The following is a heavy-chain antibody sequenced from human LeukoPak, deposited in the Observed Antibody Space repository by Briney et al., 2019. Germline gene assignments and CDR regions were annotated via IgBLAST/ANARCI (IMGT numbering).Heavy chain of an antibody. CDR2: INHSGGT. CDR1: GGSFIGYD. D-gene: IGHD6-6*01. V-gene: IGHV4-34*01. CDR3: ASLARGGNWFDP. J-gene: IGHJ5*02. Sequence: SETLSLTCAVYGGSFIGYDWTWIRQPPGKGLEWIGEINHSGGTNYNPSLKSRVTISVDTSKNQFSLKLSSVTAADTAVYYCASLARGGNWFDPWGQGTLVTVSS.